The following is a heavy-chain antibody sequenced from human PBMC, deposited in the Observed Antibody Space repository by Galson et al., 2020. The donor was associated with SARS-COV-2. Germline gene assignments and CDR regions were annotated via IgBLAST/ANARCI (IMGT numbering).Heavy chain of an antibody. J-gene: IGHJ5*02. CDR3: ARCGSGSYWSWFGP. CDR1: GFTFSSYA. V-gene: IGHV3-30-3*01. Sequence: GGSLRLSCAASGFTFSSYAMHWVRQAPGKGLEWVAVISYDGSNKYYADSVKGRFTISRDNSKNTLYLQMNSLRAEDTAVYYCARCGSGSYWSWFGPWGQGTLVTVSS. D-gene: IGHD3-10*01. CDR2: ISYDGSNK.